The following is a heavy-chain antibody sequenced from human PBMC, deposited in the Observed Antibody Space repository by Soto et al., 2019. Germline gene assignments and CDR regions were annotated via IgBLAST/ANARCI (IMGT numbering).Heavy chain of an antibody. D-gene: IGHD3-16*01. CDR2: IYSGGST. J-gene: IGHJ4*02. Sequence: PGGSLRLSCAASGFTVSTKYMSWVRQAPGKGLEWVSVIYSGGSTFYADSVRGRFTISRDNSKNTVNLQMNSLRAEDTAVYYCARDPWAADYWGQGTQVTVSS. V-gene: IGHV3-66*01. CDR1: GFTVSTKY. CDR3: ARDPWAADY.